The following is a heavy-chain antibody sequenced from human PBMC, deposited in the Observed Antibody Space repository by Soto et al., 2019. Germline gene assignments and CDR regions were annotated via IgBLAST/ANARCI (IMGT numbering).Heavy chain of an antibody. CDR1: GSSINDYY. Sequence: SATLSLTCAVSGSSINDYYWTWIRQSPGKELEWIGFVYPSGNTNYNPSLKSRVAISLDTSKSYFSLKLYSVTAADTAVYYCARRHVVVVAATRGDAFDIWGQGTMVTVSS. CDR2: VYPSGNT. J-gene: IGHJ3*02. D-gene: IGHD2-15*01. CDR3: ARRHVVVVAATRGDAFDI. V-gene: IGHV4-4*08.